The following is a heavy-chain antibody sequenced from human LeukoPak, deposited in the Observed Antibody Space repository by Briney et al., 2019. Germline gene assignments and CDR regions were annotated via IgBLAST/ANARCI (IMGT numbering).Heavy chain of an antibody. CDR3: ARAATGYNVFDY. CDR1: GGSISSSSSY. D-gene: IGHD5-24*01. V-gene: IGHV4-39*07. CDR2: IYYSGSS. J-gene: IGHJ4*02. Sequence: SETLSLTCSVSGGSISSSSSYWGWIRQPPGKGLEWIGSIYYSGSSFDNPALKSRVTISVDTFKNQFSLKLSSVTAADTAVYYCARAATGYNVFDYWGQGTLVTVSS.